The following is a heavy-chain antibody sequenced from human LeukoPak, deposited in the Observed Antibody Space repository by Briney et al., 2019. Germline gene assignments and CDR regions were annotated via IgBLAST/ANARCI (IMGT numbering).Heavy chain of an antibody. Sequence: SETLSLTCTVSGGAISTYYWSWIRQPAGKGLEWIGRIYSSGSTDYNPSLKSRVTMSIDTSKNQFSLKLSSVTAADTAMYYCARGPPPDFDCWGQGTLVTVSS. CDR3: ARGPPPDFDC. CDR1: GGAISTYY. J-gene: IGHJ4*02. V-gene: IGHV4-4*07. CDR2: IYSSGST.